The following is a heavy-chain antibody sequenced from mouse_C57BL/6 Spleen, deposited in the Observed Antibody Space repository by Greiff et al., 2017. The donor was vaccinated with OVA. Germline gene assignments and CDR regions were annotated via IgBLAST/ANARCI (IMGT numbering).Heavy chain of an antibody. D-gene: IGHD1-1*01. Sequence: VKLQESGAELVRPGASVTLSCKASGYTFTDYEMHWVKQTPVHGLEWIGAIDPETGGTAYNQKFKGKAILTADKSSSTAYMELRSLTSEDSAVYYSYGSSYSYYAMDYWGQGTSVTVSS. CDR2: IDPETGGT. CDR1: GYTFTDYE. CDR3: YGSSYSYYAMDY. J-gene: IGHJ4*01. V-gene: IGHV1-15*01.